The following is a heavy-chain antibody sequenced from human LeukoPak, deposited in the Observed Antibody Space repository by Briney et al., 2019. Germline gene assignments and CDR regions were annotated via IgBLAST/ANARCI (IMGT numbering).Heavy chain of an antibody. CDR3: ARDTGDYPYYFDY. CDR1: GGSIGRYF. J-gene: IGHJ4*02. CDR2: MHFSGAT. D-gene: IGHD3-9*01. V-gene: IGHV4-59*01. Sequence: SETLSLTCTVSGGSIGRYFWSWIRQSPTKGVEWLGYMHFSGATNYNPSLKSRVTISVDTSKKEFSLKLTSVTAADTAVYFCARDTGDYPYYFDYWGQGILVTVSS.